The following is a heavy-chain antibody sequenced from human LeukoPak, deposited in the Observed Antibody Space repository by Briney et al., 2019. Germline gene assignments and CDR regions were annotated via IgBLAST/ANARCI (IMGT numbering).Heavy chain of an antibody. CDR1: GFTFSSYA. J-gene: IGHJ4*02. V-gene: IGHV3-7*01. CDR2: IKEDGSEK. Sequence: GGSLRLSCAASGFTFSSYAMNWVRQAPGKGLEWVANIKEDGSEKNYVDSVKGRFTISRDNAKNSLYLQMNSLRAEDTAVYYCARARYFDYWGQGMLVTVSS. CDR3: ARARYFDY.